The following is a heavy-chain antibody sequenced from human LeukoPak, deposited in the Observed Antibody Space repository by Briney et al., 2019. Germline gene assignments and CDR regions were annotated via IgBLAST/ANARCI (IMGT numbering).Heavy chain of an antibody. V-gene: IGHV3-33*06. D-gene: IGHD1-26*01. CDR2: IWYDGSNK. Sequence: GGSLRLSCAASGLTFRNYGMHWVRQAPGKGLEWVAVIWYDGSNKYYADSVKGRFTISRDNSKDTLYLQMNSLRAEDTAVYYCGKKRKRGRYYDNWAQGTRVTVSS. J-gene: IGHJ4*02. CDR3: GKKRKRGRYYDN. CDR1: GLTFRNYG.